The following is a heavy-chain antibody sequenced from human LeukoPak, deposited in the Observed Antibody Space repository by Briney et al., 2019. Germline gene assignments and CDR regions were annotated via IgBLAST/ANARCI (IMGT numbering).Heavy chain of an antibody. J-gene: IGHJ6*03. CDR1: GYSFVLYG. CDR3: AFSSYYLQGNYYYMDV. CDR2: TSPYNENT. V-gene: IGHV1-18*01. Sequence: GASVKVSCKTSGYSFVLYGISWVRQAPGQGPEWMGWTSPYNENTKYAEKFQGRVTITRNTSISTAYMELRSLRSDDTAVYYCAFSSYYLQGNYYYMDVWGKGTTVTVSS. D-gene: IGHD1-26*01.